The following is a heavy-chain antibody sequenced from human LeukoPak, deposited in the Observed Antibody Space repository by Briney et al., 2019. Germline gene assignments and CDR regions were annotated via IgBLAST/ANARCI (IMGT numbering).Heavy chain of an antibody. CDR1: GYTLTELS. D-gene: IGHD3-22*01. J-gene: IGHJ4*02. V-gene: IGHV1-24*01. Sequence: ASVKVSCKVSGYTLTELSMHWVRQAPGKGLEWMGGFDPEDGETIYAQKFQGRVTMTEDTSTDTAYMELSSLRSEDMAVYYCARNIQSGYYGGLDYWGQGTLVTVSS. CDR2: FDPEDGET. CDR3: ARNIQSGYYGGLDY.